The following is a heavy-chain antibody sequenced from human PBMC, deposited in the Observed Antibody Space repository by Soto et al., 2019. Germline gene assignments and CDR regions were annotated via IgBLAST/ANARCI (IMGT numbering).Heavy chain of an antibody. J-gene: IGHJ4*02. D-gene: IGHD6-13*01. CDR3: ARVLDRYSSSWYRIDY. Sequence: LRLSCAASGFTFSSYSMNWVRQAPGKGLEWVSSISGSSSYIYYADSVKGRFTISRDNAKNSLYLQMNSLRAEDTAVYYCARVLDRYSSSWYRIDYWGQGTLVTGLL. CDR1: GFTFSSYS. V-gene: IGHV3-21*01. CDR2: ISGSSSYI.